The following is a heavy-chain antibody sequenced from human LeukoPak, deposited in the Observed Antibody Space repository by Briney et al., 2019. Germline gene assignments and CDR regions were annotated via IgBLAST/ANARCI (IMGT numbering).Heavy chain of an antibody. CDR2: IYGGVST. CDR1: GFIVSSSY. J-gene: IGHJ6*03. Sequence: PGGSLRLSCAASGFIVSSSYMSWVRQAPGKGLEWVSVIYGGVSTYYADSVKGRFTISRDNSKNTLYLQMNSPRAEDTAVYYCARAIYYSNAYYYHYMDVWGKGTTVTVSS. V-gene: IGHV3-53*01. D-gene: IGHD4-11*01. CDR3: ARAIYYSNAYYYHYMDV.